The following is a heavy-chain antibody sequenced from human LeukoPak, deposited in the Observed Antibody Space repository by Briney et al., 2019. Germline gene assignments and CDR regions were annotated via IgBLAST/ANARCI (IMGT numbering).Heavy chain of an antibody. D-gene: IGHD3-3*01. J-gene: IGHJ4*02. CDR1: GLTFSSYA. Sequence: PGGSLRLSCAASGLTFSSYAMSWVRQAPGKGLEWVSAISGSSGHTYYADSVKGRFTISRDNSKNTLYLQMNSLRADDTAVYYCAKVGFSEMEWLLYSDHWCQRTQVTVSS. V-gene: IGHV3-23*01. CDR2: ISGSSGHT. CDR3: AKVGFSEMEWLLYSDH.